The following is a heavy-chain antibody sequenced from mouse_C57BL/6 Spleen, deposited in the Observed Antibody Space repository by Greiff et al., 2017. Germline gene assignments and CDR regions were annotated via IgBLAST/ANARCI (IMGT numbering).Heavy chain of an antibody. Sequence: VQLQQPGAELVKPGASVKLSCKASGYTFTSYWMHWVKQRPGRGLEWIGRIDPNSGGTTYNEKFKSKATLTVDKPSSTAYMQLSSLTSEDSAVYYGARSIYYDYDGGRGYYAMDDWGKGTSVTVSS. J-gene: IGHJ4*01. CDR1: GYTFTSYW. CDR3: ARSIYYDYDGGRGYYAMDD. D-gene: IGHD2-4*01. CDR2: IDPNSGGT. V-gene: IGHV1-72*01.